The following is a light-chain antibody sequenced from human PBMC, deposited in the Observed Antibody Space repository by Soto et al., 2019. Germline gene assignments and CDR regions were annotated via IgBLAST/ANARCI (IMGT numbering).Light chain of an antibody. Sequence: QSVLPQPASVSGSPGQSITISCTGTSSDVGGYNYVSWYQQHPGKAPKLMIYDVSNRPSGVSNRFSGSKSGNTASLTISGLQAEDEADYYCSSYTSSSTLVFGTGTQLTVL. V-gene: IGLV2-14*01. CDR3: SSYTSSSTLV. CDR1: SSDVGGYNY. J-gene: IGLJ1*01. CDR2: DVS.